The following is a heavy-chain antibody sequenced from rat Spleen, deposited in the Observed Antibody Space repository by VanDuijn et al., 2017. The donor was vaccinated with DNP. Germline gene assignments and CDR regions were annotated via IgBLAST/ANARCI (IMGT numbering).Heavy chain of an antibody. CDR2: ISYSGGT. J-gene: IGHJ2*01. D-gene: IGHD3-1*01. CDR3: ARWSTFCDY. V-gene: IGHV3-1*01. CDR1: GFSITSHY. Sequence: EVQLQESGPGLVKPSQSLSLTCSVTGFSITSHYWGWIRKFPGNKMVDIGHISYSGGTHYNPSLKSRISITRDTSKNQFFLQLNSVTTEDTATYYCARWSTFCDYWGQGVMVTVSS.